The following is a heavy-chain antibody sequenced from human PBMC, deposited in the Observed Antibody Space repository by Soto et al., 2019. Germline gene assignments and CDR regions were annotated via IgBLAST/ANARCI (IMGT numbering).Heavy chain of an antibody. V-gene: IGHV4-30-2*01. CDR1: GGSTSSGGYS. Sequence: SETLSLTCAVSGGSTSSGGYSWSWIRQPPGKGLEWIGYIYHSGSTYYNPSLKSRVTISVDRSKNQFSLKLSSVTAADTAVYYCARGLWLLFYFDYWGQGTLVTVSS. CDR3: ARGLWLLFYFDY. CDR2: IYHSGST. D-gene: IGHD5-18*01. J-gene: IGHJ4*02.